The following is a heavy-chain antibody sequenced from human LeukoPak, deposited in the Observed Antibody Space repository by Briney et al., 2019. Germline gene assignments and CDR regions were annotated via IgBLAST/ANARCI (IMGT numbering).Heavy chain of an antibody. J-gene: IGHJ4*02. CDR2: IKQDGNEK. Sequence: GGSLRLSCAASGFRFNTYWMSWVRQAPGKGLEWVANIKQDGNEKYYADSVKGRFTISRDNSKNTLYLQMNSLRAEDTAVYYCARDSTSSGYYDNWGQGTLVTVSS. CDR1: GFRFNTYW. V-gene: IGHV3-7*03. CDR3: ARDSTSSGYYDN. D-gene: IGHD3-22*01.